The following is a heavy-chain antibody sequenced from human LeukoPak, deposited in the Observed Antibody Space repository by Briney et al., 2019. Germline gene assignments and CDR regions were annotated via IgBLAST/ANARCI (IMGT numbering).Heavy chain of an antibody. CDR3: ARLMFLWPPIYFDS. Sequence: GGSLRLSCAASGSTFSGFWMSWVRQAPGKGLEWVASVNQDAGQTFYVDSVKGRFTISRDNARNSVYLQMNSLRAEDTGVYYCARLMFLWPPIYFDSWGQGTLVTVAS. V-gene: IGHV3-7*01. J-gene: IGHJ4*02. CDR1: GSTFSGFW. CDR2: VNQDAGQT. D-gene: IGHD2-8*01.